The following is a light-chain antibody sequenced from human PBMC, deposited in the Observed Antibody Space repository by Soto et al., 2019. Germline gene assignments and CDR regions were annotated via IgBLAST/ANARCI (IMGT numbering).Light chain of an antibody. CDR2: DAS. J-gene: IGKJ1*01. CDR1: QSISSW. Sequence: DVQITQSPSTLSASVGDRVTITCRAGQSISSWLAWYQQKPGKAPKLLIYDASSLESGVPSRFSGSGSGTEFTLTISSLQPDDFATYYCQQYNSYSRTFGQGTKV. CDR3: QQYNSYSRT. V-gene: IGKV1-5*01.